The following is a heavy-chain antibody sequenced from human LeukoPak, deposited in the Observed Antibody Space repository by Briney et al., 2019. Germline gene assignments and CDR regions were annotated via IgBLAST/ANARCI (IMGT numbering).Heavy chain of an antibody. CDR3: ATLSIMVVTSYYYYYMDV. CDR2: VDPEDGET. V-gene: IGHV1-69-2*01. D-gene: IGHD4/OR15-4a*01. J-gene: IGHJ6*03. CDR1: GGTFSSYA. Sequence: VKVSCKASGGTFSSYAISWVRQAPGKGLEWMGLVDPEDGETIYAEKFQGRVTITADTSTDTAYMELSSLRSEDTAVYYCATLSIMVVTSYYYYYMDVWGKGTTVTVSS.